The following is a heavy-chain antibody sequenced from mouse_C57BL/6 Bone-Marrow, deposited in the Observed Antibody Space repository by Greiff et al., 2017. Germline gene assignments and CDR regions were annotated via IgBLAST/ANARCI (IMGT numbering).Heavy chain of an antibody. CDR2: INPSTGGT. CDR1: GYSFTGYY. CDR3: ARWGYYPDY. J-gene: IGHJ2*01. Sequence: EMQLQQSGPELVKPGASVKISCKASGYSFTGYYMNWVKQSPEKSLEWIGEINPSTGGTTYNQKFKAKATLTVDKSSSTAYMQLKSLTSEDSAVYYCARWGYYPDYWGQGTTLTVSS. V-gene: IGHV1-42*01.